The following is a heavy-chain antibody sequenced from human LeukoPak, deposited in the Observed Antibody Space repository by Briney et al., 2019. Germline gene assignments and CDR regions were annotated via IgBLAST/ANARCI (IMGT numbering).Heavy chain of an antibody. V-gene: IGHV4-4*07. J-gene: IGHJ5*02. CDR1: GASMSSYY. CDR3: ARAKFVSVGSSFDP. Sequence: PSETLSLTCNVSGASMSSYYWSWIRQPAGKGLEWIGRSHSSGSTKYNPSLKSRVTMSVDTSKNQFSLRLNSVTAADTAVYYCARAKFVSVGSSFDPWGQGTLVTVSS. D-gene: IGHD1-26*01. CDR2: SHSSGST.